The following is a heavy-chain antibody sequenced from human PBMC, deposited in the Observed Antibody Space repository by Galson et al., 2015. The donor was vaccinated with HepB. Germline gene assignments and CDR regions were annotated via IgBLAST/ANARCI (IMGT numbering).Heavy chain of an antibody. CDR2: ISAYNGNT. D-gene: IGHD6-19*01. J-gene: IGHJ4*02. CDR1: GYTFTSYG. CDR3: ARVSTVPIAVAGPGGDFDY. Sequence: SVKVSCKASGYTFTSYGISWVRQAPGQGLEWMGWISAYNGNTNYAQKLQGRVTMTTDTSTSTAYMELRSLRSDDTAVYYCARVSTVPIAVAGPGGDFDYWGQGTLVTVSS. V-gene: IGHV1-18*04.